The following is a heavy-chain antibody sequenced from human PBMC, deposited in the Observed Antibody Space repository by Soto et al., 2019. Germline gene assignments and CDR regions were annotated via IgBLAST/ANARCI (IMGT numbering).Heavy chain of an antibody. CDR1: GGTFSSYA. D-gene: IGHD1-1*01. J-gene: IGHJ4*02. CDR3: ATQVKLERLSWFDY. Sequence: QVQLVQSGAEVTKPGSSVKVSCKASGGTFSSYAISWVRQAPGQGLEWMGGIIPIFGTANYAQKFQGRVTITADESTSKAYMELSSLRSEDTAVYYCATQVKLERLSWFDYWGQGTLVTVSS. V-gene: IGHV1-69*01. CDR2: IIPIFGTA.